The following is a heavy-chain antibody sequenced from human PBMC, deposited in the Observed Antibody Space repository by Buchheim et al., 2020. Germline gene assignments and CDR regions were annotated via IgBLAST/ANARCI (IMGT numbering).Heavy chain of an antibody. J-gene: IGHJ4*02. D-gene: IGHD1-26*01. Sequence: QVQLQQSGPGLVKPSQTLSLTCAISGDSVSSNSVTWNWIRQSPSRGLEWLGRTYYRSKEYNNYAVSVKSRITVSPDTSNNPFSLHLNSVTPEDTAVYYCARDPLKLSGSFYFDNWGQG. CDR2: TYYRSKEYN. CDR1: GDSVSSNSVT. CDR3: ARDPLKLSGSFYFDN. V-gene: IGHV6-1*01.